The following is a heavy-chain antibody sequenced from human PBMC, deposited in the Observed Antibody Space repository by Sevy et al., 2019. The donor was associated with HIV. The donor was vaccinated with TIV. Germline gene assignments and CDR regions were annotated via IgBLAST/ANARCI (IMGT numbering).Heavy chain of an antibody. J-gene: IGHJ4*02. V-gene: IGHV3-33*01. Sequence: GGSLRLSCTASGFIFSTYGIHWVRQAPGKGLEWVAVIWYDGSYKYYADSVKGRFTISRDNAKNSLYLQMNSLRVEDTAVYYCARDGRYCSGGSCYPRAEPFDYWGQGTLVTVSS. CDR1: GFIFSTYG. CDR3: ARDGRYCSGGSCYPRAEPFDY. CDR2: IWYDGSYK. D-gene: IGHD2-15*01.